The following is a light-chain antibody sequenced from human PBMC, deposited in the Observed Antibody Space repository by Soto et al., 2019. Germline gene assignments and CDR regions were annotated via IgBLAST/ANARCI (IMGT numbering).Light chain of an antibody. J-gene: IGKJ1*01. CDR3: QQRSNWRWT. Sequence: EIVLTQSPATLSLSPGERATLSCRASQSVGSYFAWYQQKPGQAPRLVIYEASNRATGIPARFSGSGSGTDFTLTISSLEPEDFAVYYCQQRSNWRWTFGQGTKVEIK. CDR1: QSVGSY. CDR2: EAS. V-gene: IGKV3-11*01.